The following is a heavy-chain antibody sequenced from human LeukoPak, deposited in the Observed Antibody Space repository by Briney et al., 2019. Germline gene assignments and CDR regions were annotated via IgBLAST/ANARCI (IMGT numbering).Heavy chain of an antibody. D-gene: IGHD3-22*01. CDR3: ARASYSYDISGWVPFDY. Sequence: SETLSLTCTVSGDSISSGSYYWSWIRQPAGKGLEWIGRIYTSESTNYNPSLKSRVTISADTSKNQFSLKLSSVTAADTAVYYCARASYSYDISGWVPFDYWGQGTLVTVSS. V-gene: IGHV4-61*02. CDR2: IYTSEST. CDR1: GDSISSGSYY. J-gene: IGHJ4*02.